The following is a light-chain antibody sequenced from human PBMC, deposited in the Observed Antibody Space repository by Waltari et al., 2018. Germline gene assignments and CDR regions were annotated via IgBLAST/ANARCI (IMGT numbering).Light chain of an antibody. CDR3: QQYHSYSPS. V-gene: IGKV1-5*01. Sequence: DIQMAQAPSTLSASVGDRVTITCRASQSICSSLAWYQQKLGEAPKLLIYDASSFARGVPSRFSGIGSGTDFTLSISSLQPDDFATYYCQQYHSYSPSFGQGTKVEMK. CDR1: QSICSS. CDR2: DAS. J-gene: IGKJ1*01.